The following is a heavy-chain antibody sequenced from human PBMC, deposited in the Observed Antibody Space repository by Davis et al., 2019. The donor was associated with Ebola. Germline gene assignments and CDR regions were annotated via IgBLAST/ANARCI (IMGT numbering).Heavy chain of an antibody. CDR2: IYPGDSDT. CDR3: ARRGRSGDYVGAYYPSYYFDY. Sequence: GESLKISCKGSGYSFTSYWIGWVRQMPGKGLEWMGIIYPGDSDTRYSPSFQGQVTISADKSISTAYLQWSSLKASDTAMYYCARRGRSGDYVGAYYPSYYFDYWGQGTLVTVSS. CDR1: GYSFTSYW. D-gene: IGHD4-17*01. V-gene: IGHV5-51*01. J-gene: IGHJ4*02.